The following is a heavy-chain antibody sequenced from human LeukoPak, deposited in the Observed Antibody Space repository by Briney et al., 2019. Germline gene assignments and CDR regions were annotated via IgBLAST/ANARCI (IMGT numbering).Heavy chain of an antibody. Sequence: PSETLSLTCTVSGGSINYSNSYWGWIRQPPGKGLEWIGNIYFSGSTYYKQSLKSRVTISVDASKNQFSLKLRSVTAADTAVYYCARASCGGGTCYDSRGWFDPWGQGTLVTVSS. V-gene: IGHV4-39*07. CDR2: IYFSGST. CDR1: GGSINYSNSY. J-gene: IGHJ5*02. D-gene: IGHD2-15*01. CDR3: ARASCGGGTCYDSRGWFDP.